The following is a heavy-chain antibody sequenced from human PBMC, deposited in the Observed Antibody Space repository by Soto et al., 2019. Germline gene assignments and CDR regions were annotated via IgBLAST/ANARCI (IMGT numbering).Heavy chain of an antibody. CDR1: GGGNLRDYR. Sequence: SVKVSCKASGGGNLRDYRTTWVRQAPGQGLEWMGGIIPKLGSANYAQNFQGRVTITADESTSTVYMELRSLRSEDTAVYYYARGSRLNYVFCIGLRSQPRSTVVCGKGTTVTRS. CDR2: IIPKLGSA. CDR3: ARGSRLNYVFCIGLRSQPRSTVV. V-gene: IGHV1-69*13. D-gene: IGHD3-3*01. J-gene: IGHJ6*03.